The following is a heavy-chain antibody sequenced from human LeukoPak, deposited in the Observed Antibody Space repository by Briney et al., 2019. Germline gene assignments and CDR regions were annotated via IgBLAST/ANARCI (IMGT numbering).Heavy chain of an antibody. V-gene: IGHV4-34*01. J-gene: IGHJ5*02. CDR1: GGSFSGYY. D-gene: IGHD3-10*01. CDR2: INHSGST. Sequence: SSETLSLTCAVYGGSFSGYYWSWIRQPPGKGLEWIGEINHSGSTNYNPSLKSRVTISVDTSKNQFSLKLSSVTAADTAVYYCAREVDYYGSGSYSVGHNWFDPWGQGTLVTVSS. CDR3: AREVDYYGSGSYSVGHNWFDP.